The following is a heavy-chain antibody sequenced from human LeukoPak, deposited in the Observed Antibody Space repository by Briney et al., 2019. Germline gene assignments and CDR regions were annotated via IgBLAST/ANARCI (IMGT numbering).Heavy chain of an antibody. J-gene: IGHJ4*02. CDR3: ARLSSYSNLFDY. CDR2: IYYGGST. Sequence: SETLSLTCTVSGGSVSRNSDYWGWIRQPPGKGLEWIGSIYYGGSTYYNPSLKSRVTISVDTSKNQFSLKLSSVTAADTAVYYCARLSSYSNLFDYWGQGTLVTVSS. V-gene: IGHV4-39*01. D-gene: IGHD4-11*01. CDR1: GGSVSRNSDY.